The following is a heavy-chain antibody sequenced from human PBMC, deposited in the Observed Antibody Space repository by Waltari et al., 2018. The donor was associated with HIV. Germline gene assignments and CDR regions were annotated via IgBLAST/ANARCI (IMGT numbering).Heavy chain of an antibody. D-gene: IGHD3-10*01. CDR3: ARGGMGAFYGSGTHYYYYRMDV. V-gene: IGHV4-34*01. CDR2: VSHSGST. Sequence: QVQLQQWGAGLLKPSETLSLTCAVYGRSFSGYYWSWLRQPPGKGPAGRGEVSHSGSTNYNHSYKSGVNISVDTSKNHFSLELSSVTSAGTAVYYCARGGMGAFYGSGTHYYYYRMDVSGQGTTVIVSS. J-gene: IGHJ6*02. CDR1: GRSFSGYY.